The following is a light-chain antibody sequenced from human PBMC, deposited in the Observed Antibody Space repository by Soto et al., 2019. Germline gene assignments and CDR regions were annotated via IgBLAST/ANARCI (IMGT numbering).Light chain of an antibody. J-gene: IGLJ2*01. CDR3: CSHADSYTLV. V-gene: IGLV2-11*01. Sequence: QSALTQPRSVSGSPGQSVTISCTGTSSDVGGYNYVSWYQRHPGKAPKLMIYDVSKRPSGVPDRFSGSKSGYTASLTISGLQAEDEADYYCCSHADSYTLVFGGGTKVTVL. CDR1: SSDVGGYNY. CDR2: DVS.